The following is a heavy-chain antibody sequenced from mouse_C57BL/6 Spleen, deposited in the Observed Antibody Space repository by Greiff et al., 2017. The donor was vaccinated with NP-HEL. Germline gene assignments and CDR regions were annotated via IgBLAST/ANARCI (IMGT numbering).Heavy chain of an antibody. CDR3: ARTARRKY. CDR1: GYSITSGYG. CDR2: ISYSGST. D-gene: IGHD1-2*01. J-gene: IGHJ2*01. V-gene: IGHV3-2*02. Sequence: EVQLQQSGPGLVKPSHSLSLTCTVTGYSITSGYGWNWIRQFPGNKLEWMGYISYSGSTNYNPSLKSRIAITRDTSKNQFFLQLNSVTTEDTATYYCARTARRKYWGQGTTLTGSS.